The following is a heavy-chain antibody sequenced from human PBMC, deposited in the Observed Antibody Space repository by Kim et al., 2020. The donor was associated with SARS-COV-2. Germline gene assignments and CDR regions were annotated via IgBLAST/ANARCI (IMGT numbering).Heavy chain of an antibody. CDR1: GFTFSSYS. V-gene: IGHV3-53*05. D-gene: IGHD2-21*01. J-gene: IGHJ2*01. CDR3: AGPGIAAIFVYF. CDR2: IYIGGST. Sequence: GGSLRLSCTASGFTFSSYSMHWVRLAPGKGLEWVAVIYIGGSTYYAAAAQSGCSTTTSDNKKNLLFLQLNNITNDTAVVYFCAGPGIAAIFVYF.